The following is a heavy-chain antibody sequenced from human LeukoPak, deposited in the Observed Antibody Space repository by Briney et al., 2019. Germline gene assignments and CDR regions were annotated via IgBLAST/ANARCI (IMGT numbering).Heavy chain of an antibody. J-gene: IGHJ4*02. D-gene: IGHD5-24*01. V-gene: IGHV3-23*01. CDR3: AKDDNWLQFQS. CDR2: ISGDGGTT. Sequence: GVTLRLSCAASGFTFSTHGMNWVRQAPGQGLEWVAGISGDGGTTYYADSVKGRFTISRDNSKSTLYLQINSLRAEDTAIYYCAKDDNWLQFQSWGQGTLVTVSS. CDR1: GFTFSTHG.